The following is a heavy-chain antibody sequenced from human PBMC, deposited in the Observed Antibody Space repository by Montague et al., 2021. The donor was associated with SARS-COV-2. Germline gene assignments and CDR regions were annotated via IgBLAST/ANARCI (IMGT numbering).Heavy chain of an antibody. D-gene: IGHD5-18*01. CDR1: GFIFSSYS. CDR2: ISSSSSTI. Sequence: SRRLSCAASGFIFSSYSMNWVRQAPGKGLEWVSYISSSSSTIYYADSVKGRFTISRDNAKNSLYLQMNSLRDEDTAVYYCARDLGLVPAMVYYYYGMDVWGQGTTVTVSS. V-gene: IGHV3-48*02. J-gene: IGHJ6*02. CDR3: ARDLGLVPAMVYYYYGMDV.